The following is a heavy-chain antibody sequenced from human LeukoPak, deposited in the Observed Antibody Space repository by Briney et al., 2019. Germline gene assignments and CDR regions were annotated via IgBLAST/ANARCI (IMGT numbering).Heavy chain of an antibody. CDR2: TNSDGSST. D-gene: IGHD1-26*01. Sequence: PGGSLRLSCAASRFTFSSFWMHWVRQAPGKGLVWVSRTNSDGSSTSYADSVKGRFTISRDNAKNTLYLQMNSLRAEDTAVYYCARDTVIPYSQVGTTKDWGQGTLVPVSS. CDR3: ARDTVIPYSQVGTTKD. CDR1: RFTFSSFW. J-gene: IGHJ4*02. V-gene: IGHV3-74*01.